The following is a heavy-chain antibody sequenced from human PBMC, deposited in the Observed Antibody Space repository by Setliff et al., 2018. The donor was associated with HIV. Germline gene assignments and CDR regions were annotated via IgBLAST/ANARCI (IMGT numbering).Heavy chain of an antibody. Sequence: PSETLSLTCAVYGGSFSGYYWSWIRQPPGKGLEWIGEINHSGSTNYNPSLKSRVSLSVDTSKNQFSLNLSSVPAADTAVYYCARVGDYNFWSGYKYNYYYGMDVWGQGTTVTVSS. CDR3: ARVGDYNFWSGYKYNYYYGMDV. CDR2: INHSGST. J-gene: IGHJ6*02. CDR1: GGSFSGYY. V-gene: IGHV4-34*01. D-gene: IGHD3-3*01.